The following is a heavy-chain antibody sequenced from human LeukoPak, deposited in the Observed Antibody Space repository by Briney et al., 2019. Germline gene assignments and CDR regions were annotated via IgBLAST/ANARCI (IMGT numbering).Heavy chain of an antibody. CDR2: IYSGGRI. CDR3: ASGFSYGKVDY. CDR1: GLTFSNYD. Sequence: GGSLRLSCAASGLTFSNYDMNWVRQAPGKGLEWVSLIYSGGRIFYADSVKGRFIISTDNSKNTLYLQMNSLRAEDTAVYYCASGFSYGKVDYWGQGTLVTVSS. J-gene: IGHJ4*02. D-gene: IGHD5-18*01. V-gene: IGHV3-66*01.